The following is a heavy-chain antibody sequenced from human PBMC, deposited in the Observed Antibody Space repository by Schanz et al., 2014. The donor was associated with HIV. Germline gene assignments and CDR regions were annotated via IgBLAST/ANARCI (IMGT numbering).Heavy chain of an antibody. Sequence: QVQLVESGGGVVQPGRSLRLSCVASGFSFDSFGMHWVRQAPGKGLEWVAVISYEGVNKHFADSVKGRFTISRDNSKNTLYLQMTTLRTEDTAVYYCAKPEYDTSGNSQSHFDYWGQGTLVTVSS. D-gene: IGHD3-22*01. CDR2: ISYEGVNK. CDR3: AKPEYDTSGNSQSHFDY. J-gene: IGHJ4*02. CDR1: GFSFDSFG. V-gene: IGHV3-30*18.